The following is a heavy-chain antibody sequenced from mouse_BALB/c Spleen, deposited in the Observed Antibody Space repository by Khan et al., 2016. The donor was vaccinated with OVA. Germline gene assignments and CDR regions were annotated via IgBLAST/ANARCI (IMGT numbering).Heavy chain of an antibody. V-gene: IGHV14-4*02. J-gene: IGHJ3*01. CDR2: IDPENGDT. CDR1: GFNIKDYY. D-gene: IGHD1-3*01. CDR3: SAAKLSLWVAS. Sequence: VQLQQSGAELVRSGASVKLSCTASGFNIKDYYIHWMKQRPKQGLEWIGWIDPENGDTECAPKFQGKATMTADISSNTAYLLLSSLTSEDTAVYYGSAAKLSLWVASWGQGTLGTVSA.